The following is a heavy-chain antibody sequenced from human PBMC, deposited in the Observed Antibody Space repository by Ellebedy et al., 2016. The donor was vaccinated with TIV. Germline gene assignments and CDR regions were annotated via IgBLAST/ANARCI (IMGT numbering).Heavy chain of an antibody. CDR1: RFTLSGYW. CDR2: INTDGSST. D-gene: IGHD3-9*01. Sequence: GESLKISCVASRFTLSGYWMHWVRQVPGKGLVWLARINTDGSSTSYADPVEGRFTISRDNAKKTLYLEMGGLRSDDTAVYYCARESVRYFDWDYWGQGTLVAV. J-gene: IGHJ4*02. V-gene: IGHV3-74*01. CDR3: ARESVRYFDWDY.